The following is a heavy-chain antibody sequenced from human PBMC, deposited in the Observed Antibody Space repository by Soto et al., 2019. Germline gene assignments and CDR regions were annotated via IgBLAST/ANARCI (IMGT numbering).Heavy chain of an antibody. CDR3: ARDPGGTKCFDP. Sequence: QVQLQESGPGLVKPSQTLSLTCTVSGGSISSGDYYWNWIRQPPGKGLEWIGYIFYSGSTYYNPSLKSRVTISVDTSKNQFSLKLSSVTAADTAVYYCARDPGGTKCFDPWGQGTLVTVSS. CDR1: GGSISSGDYY. CDR2: IFYSGST. J-gene: IGHJ5*02. V-gene: IGHV4-30-4*01.